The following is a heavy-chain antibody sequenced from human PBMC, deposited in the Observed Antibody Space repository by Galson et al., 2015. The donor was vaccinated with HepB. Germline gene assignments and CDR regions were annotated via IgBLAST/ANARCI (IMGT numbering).Heavy chain of an antibody. CDR1: GFTFSSYA. J-gene: IGHJ4*02. CDR3: VKDGAYLNDIVVVPAAIRPFDY. D-gene: IGHD2-2*02. CDR2: ISSNGGST. V-gene: IGHV3-64D*06. Sequence: SLRLSCAASGFTFSSYAMHWVRQAPGKGLEYVSAISSNGGSTYYADSVKGRFTISRDNSKNTLYLQMSSLRAEDTAVYYCVKDGAYLNDIVVVPAAIRPFDYWGQGTLVTVSS.